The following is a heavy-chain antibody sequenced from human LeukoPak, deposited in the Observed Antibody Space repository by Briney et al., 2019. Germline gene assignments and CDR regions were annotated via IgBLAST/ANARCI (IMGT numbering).Heavy chain of an antibody. CDR1: GFTFSSYA. D-gene: IGHD3-22*01. J-gene: IGHJ4*02. Sequence: GGSLRLSCAASGFTFSSYAMSWVRQAPGKGLEWVSAISGSGGSTYYADSVKGRFTISRDNSKNTLYLQMNSLRAEDTAVYYCAKDRGRWGYDSSGYGLDYWGQGTQVTVSS. CDR2: ISGSGGST. V-gene: IGHV3-23*01. CDR3: AKDRGRWGYDSSGYGLDY.